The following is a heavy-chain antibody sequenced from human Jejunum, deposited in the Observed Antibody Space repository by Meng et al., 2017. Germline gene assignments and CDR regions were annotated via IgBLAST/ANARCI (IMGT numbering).Heavy chain of an antibody. Sequence: GGSLRLSCAASGFTLSSYWMHWVRQTPGNGLVWVSRINNAGMFTTYADSVKGRFTISRDNAKNTLYLQMNSLRAEDTAVYYCTRTMFYDGRADYLYAMDVWGHGTTVTVSS. D-gene: IGHD3-9*01. CDR1: GFTLSSYW. J-gene: IGHJ6*02. CDR2: INNAGMFT. CDR3: TRTMFYDGRADYLYAMDV. V-gene: IGHV3-74*01.